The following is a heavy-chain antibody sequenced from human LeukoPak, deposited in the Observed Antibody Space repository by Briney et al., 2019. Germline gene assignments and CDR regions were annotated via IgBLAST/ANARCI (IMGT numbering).Heavy chain of an antibody. D-gene: IGHD3-22*01. CDR3: ARAPHFFDSSGSRYYFDY. CDR1: GGSISSYY. Sequence: SETLSLTCTVSGGSISSYYWSWIRQPPGKGLEWIGYIRYSGSTHYNPSLKSRVTISVDTSKNQVSLKLRSVTAADTAMYYCARAPHFFDSSGSRYYFDYWGQGALVTVSS. CDR2: IRYSGST. V-gene: IGHV4-59*01. J-gene: IGHJ4*02.